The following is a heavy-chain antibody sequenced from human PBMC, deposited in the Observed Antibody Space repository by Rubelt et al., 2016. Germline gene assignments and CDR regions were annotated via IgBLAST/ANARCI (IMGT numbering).Heavy chain of an antibody. V-gene: IGHV3-23*01. CDR2: IGGSDERT. Sequence: GGSLRLSCAASGFTFRSYAMNWVREAPGKGLEWVSAIGGSDERTYYAASVTGRFTVSRDNSKNTLYLQMPSLRAEDTAVYYGAKEYTSSFYFYYGMDVWGQGTTVTVSS. D-gene: IGHD6-6*01. CDR1: GFTFRSYA. J-gene: IGHJ6*02. CDR3: AKEYTSSFYFYYGMDV.